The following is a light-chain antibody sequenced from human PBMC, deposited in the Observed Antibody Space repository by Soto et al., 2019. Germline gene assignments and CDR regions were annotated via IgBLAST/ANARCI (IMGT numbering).Light chain of an antibody. CDR2: GTT. CDR3: LLYYGGAVV. Sequence: QAVVTQEPSLTVSPGGTVTLTCGSSTGAVTGGYSPNWFQQKPGQAPRSLIYGTTNKQSWTPARFSGSLLGGKAALTLSGVQPEDEAEYYCLLYYGGAVVFGGGTKLTVL. CDR1: TGAVTGGYS. J-gene: IGLJ2*01. V-gene: IGLV7-43*01.